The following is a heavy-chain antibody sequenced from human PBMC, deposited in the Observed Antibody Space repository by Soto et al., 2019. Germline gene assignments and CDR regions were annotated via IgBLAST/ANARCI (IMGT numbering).Heavy chain of an antibody. Sequence: QLQLQESGPGLVKPSETLSLTCTVSGGSISSSSYYWGWIRQPPGKGLEWIGSIYYSGSTYYNPSLKSRVTISVDTSKNQFSLKLSSVTAADTAVYYCARYDSSGYYYGDAFDIWGQGTMVTVSS. CDR1: GGSISSSSYY. CDR2: IYYSGST. J-gene: IGHJ3*02. CDR3: ARYDSSGYYYGDAFDI. V-gene: IGHV4-39*01. D-gene: IGHD3-22*01.